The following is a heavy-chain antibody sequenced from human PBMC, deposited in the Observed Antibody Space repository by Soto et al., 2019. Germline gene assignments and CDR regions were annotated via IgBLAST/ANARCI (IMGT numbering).Heavy chain of an antibody. D-gene: IGHD2-15*01. CDR3: ARDNLVVVAARDYYYYGMDV. J-gene: IGHJ6*02. V-gene: IGHV4-30-4*01. CDR2: IYCSGST. CDR1: GGSISSGDYY. Sequence: SETLSLTCTVSGGSISSGDYYWSWIRQPPGKGLEWIGYIYCSGSTYYNPSLKSRVTISVDTSKNQFSLKLSSVTAADTAVYYCARDNLVVVAARDYYYYGMDVWGQGTTVTSP.